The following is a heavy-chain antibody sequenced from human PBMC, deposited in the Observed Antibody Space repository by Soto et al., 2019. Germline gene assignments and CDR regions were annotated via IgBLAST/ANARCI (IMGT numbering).Heavy chain of an antibody. J-gene: IGHJ6*02. CDR3: AKVAAGPTVTWGYYYYYGMDV. V-gene: IGHV3-23*01. CDR1: GFTFSSYA. D-gene: IGHD4-17*01. CDR2: ISGSGGST. Sequence: EVQLLESGGGLVQPGGSLRLSCAASGFTFSSYAMSWVRQAPGKGLEWVSAISGSGGSTYYADSVRGRFTISRDNSKNTLYLQMNSMRAEDTAVYYCAKVAAGPTVTWGYYYYYGMDVWGQGTTVTVSS.